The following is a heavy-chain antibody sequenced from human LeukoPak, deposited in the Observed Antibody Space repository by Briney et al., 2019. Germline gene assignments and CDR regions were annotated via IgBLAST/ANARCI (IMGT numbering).Heavy chain of an antibody. D-gene: IGHD2/OR15-2a*01. J-gene: IGHJ6*02. Sequence: PGASLRLSCAASGFSFSGYAMSWVRQAPEKGLVWVSHIGTTDGSTFYADSVKGRFTISRDNSKNTLYLQMNSLRAEDTAVYFCARKHLQTPFVFLDVWGQGTTVTVSS. CDR3: ARKHLQTPFVFLDV. CDR1: GFSFSGYA. V-gene: IGHV3-23*01. CDR2: IGTTDGST.